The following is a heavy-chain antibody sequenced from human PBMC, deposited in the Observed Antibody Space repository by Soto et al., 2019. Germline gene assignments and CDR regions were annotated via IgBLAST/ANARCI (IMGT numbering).Heavy chain of an antibody. Sequence: PSETLSLTCTVSGGSVSSGSYYWSWIRQPPGKGLEWIGYIYYSGSTNYNPSLKSRVTISVDTSKNQFSLKLSSVTAADTAVYYCARVKGDFWSGYYYYFDYWGQGTLVTVSS. D-gene: IGHD3-3*01. CDR3: ARVKGDFWSGYYYYFDY. J-gene: IGHJ4*02. CDR1: GGSVSSGSYY. V-gene: IGHV4-61*01. CDR2: IYYSGST.